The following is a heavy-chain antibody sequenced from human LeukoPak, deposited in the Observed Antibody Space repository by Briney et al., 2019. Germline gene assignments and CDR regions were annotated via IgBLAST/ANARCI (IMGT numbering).Heavy chain of an antibody. CDR3: ARGPNIAAAGPPDY. J-gene: IGHJ4*02. D-gene: IGHD6-13*01. V-gene: IGHV1-24*01. CDR1: GYTLTELS. Sequence: ASVKVSCKVSGYTLTELSMHWVRQAPGKGLEWMGGFDPEDGETIYAQKFQGRVTITADKSTSTAYMELSSLRSEDTAVYYCARGPNIAAAGPPDYWGQGTLVTVSS. CDR2: FDPEDGET.